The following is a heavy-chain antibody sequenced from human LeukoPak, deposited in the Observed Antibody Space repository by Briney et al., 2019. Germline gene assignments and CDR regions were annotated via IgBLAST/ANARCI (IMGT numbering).Heavy chain of an antibody. Sequence: PSETLSLTCTVSGGSISSGSYYWGWIRQPPGKGLEWIGSIYYSGSTYYNPSLKSRVTISVDTSKNQFSLKLSSVTAADTAVYYCARQVIPGWFDPWGQGTLVTVSS. CDR2: IYYSGST. CDR1: GGSISSGSYY. V-gene: IGHV4-39*01. CDR3: ARQVIPGWFDP. D-gene: IGHD2-21*01. J-gene: IGHJ5*02.